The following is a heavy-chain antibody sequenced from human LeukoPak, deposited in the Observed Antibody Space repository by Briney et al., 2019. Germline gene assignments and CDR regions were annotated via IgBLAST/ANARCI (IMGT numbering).Heavy chain of an antibody. V-gene: IGHV3-48*01. J-gene: IGHJ4*02. Sequence: GGSLRLSCAASGFTFSSYAMSWVRQAPGKGLEWVSYISSSSSTIYYADSVKGRFTISRDNAKNSLYLQMNSLRAEDTAVYYCARGYYYDSSGYYYPFFDYWGQGTLVTVSS. D-gene: IGHD3-22*01. CDR3: ARGYYYDSSGYYYPFFDY. CDR2: ISSSSSTI. CDR1: GFTFSSYA.